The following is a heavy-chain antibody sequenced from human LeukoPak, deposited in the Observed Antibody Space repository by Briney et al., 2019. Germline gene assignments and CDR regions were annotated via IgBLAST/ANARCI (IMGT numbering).Heavy chain of an antibody. D-gene: IGHD1-1*01. CDR1: GGSFSGYY. J-gene: IGHJ4*02. CDR3: AREPLDPYYFDY. Sequence: SETPSLTCAVYGGSFSGYYWSWIRQPPGKGLEWIGEINHSGSTNYNPSLKSRVTISVDTSKNQFSLKLSSVTAADTAVYYCAREPLDPYYFDYWGQGTLVTVSS. V-gene: IGHV4-34*01. CDR2: INHSGST.